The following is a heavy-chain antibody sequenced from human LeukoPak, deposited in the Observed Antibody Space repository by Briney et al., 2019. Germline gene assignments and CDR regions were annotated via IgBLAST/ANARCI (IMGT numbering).Heavy chain of an antibody. V-gene: IGHV3-23*01. Sequence: GGSLRLSCAASGFILSSYWMSWVRQAPGKGLEWVSAISGSDGRTYYADSVKGRFTISRDNSKNTLYLQMNSLRAEDTALYYCAKGLHISIWPHYFDSWGQGTLVTVSS. CDR1: GFILSSYW. J-gene: IGHJ4*02. CDR3: AKGLHISIWPHYFDS. CDR2: ISGSDGRT. D-gene: IGHD6-13*01.